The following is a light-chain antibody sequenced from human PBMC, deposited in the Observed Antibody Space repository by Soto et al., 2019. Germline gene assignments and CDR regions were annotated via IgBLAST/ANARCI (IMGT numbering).Light chain of an antibody. CDR3: QQYNNWPPWT. CDR1: QSVSSN. CDR2: GAS. Sequence: EIVMTQSPATLSVSPGERATLSCRASQSVSSNLAWSQQKPGQDPRLLIYGASTRATGIPARFSGSGSGTEVTLTISSLQSEDFAVYYCQQYNNWPPWTFCQGTKVEI. V-gene: IGKV3-15*01. J-gene: IGKJ1*01.